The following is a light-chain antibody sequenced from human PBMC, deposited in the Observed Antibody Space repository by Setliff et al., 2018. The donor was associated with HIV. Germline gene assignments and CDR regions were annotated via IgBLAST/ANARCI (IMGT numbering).Light chain of an antibody. Sequence: QSALTQPASVSGSPGQSITLSCTGTSSDVGAYDFVSWYQHHPGKAPKLIIYEVTNRPSGMSTRFSGSKSGNTASLTISGLQAEDEADYYCSSYTSSNTYVFGGGTKVTVL. CDR1: SSDVGAYDF. V-gene: IGLV2-14*01. CDR3: SSYTSSNTYV. J-gene: IGLJ2*01. CDR2: EVT.